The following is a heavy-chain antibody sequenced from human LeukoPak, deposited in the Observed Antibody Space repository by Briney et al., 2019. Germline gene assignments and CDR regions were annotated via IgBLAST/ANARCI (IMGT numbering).Heavy chain of an antibody. D-gene: IGHD6-19*01. Sequence: GGSLRLSCAASGFTFSSYEINWVRQAPGKGLEWVSYISGRGTTTYYADSVKGRFTIYRDNAKNSLHLQMNSLRAEDTAVYYCARESGMYSSGSWYDYWGQGTLVTVSS. V-gene: IGHV3-48*03. CDR1: GFTFSSYE. CDR2: ISGRGTTT. CDR3: ARESGMYSSGSWYDY. J-gene: IGHJ4*02.